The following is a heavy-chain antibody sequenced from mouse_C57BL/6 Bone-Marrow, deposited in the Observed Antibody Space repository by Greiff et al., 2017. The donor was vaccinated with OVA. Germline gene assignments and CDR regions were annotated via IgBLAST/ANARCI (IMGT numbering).Heavy chain of an antibody. CDR2: IHPSDSDT. V-gene: IGHV1-74*01. CDR1: GYTFTSYW. D-gene: IGHD1-1*01. CDR3: AIVPYYYASFY. J-gene: IGHJ2*01. Sequence: VQLQQPGAELVKPGASVKVSCKASGYTFTSYWMHWVKQRPGQGLEWIGRIHPSDSDTNYNQKFKGKATLTVDKSSSTAYMQLSSLTSEDSAVYYCAIVPYYYASFYWGQGTTLTVSS.